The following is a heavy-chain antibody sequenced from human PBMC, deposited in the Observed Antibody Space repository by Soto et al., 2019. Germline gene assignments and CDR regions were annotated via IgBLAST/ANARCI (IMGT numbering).Heavy chain of an antibody. D-gene: IGHD5-12*01. CDR2: IYPGDSDT. CDR3: ARLEATISYYYYYGMDV. CDR1: GYSFTSYW. Sequence: GESLKISCKGSGYSFTSYWIGWVRQMPGKGLEWMGIIYPGDSDTGYSPSFQGQVTISADKSISTAYLQWSSLKASDTAMYYCARLEATISYYYYYGMDVWGQGTTVTVSS. J-gene: IGHJ6*02. V-gene: IGHV5-51*01.